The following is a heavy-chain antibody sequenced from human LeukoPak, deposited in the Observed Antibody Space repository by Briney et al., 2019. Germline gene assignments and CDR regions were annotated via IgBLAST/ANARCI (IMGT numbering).Heavy chain of an antibody. Sequence: GGSLRLSCAASGFTFDDYGMNWVRQAPGEGLEWVSGISWNGGSTGYADSVKGRFTISRDNAKNYLYLQMNRLRAEDTAFYYCARRVYGSASYIFDYWGQGTLVTVSS. CDR3: ARRVYGSASYIFDY. D-gene: IGHD3-10*01. J-gene: IGHJ4*02. V-gene: IGHV3-20*04. CDR1: GFTFDDYG. CDR2: ISWNGGST.